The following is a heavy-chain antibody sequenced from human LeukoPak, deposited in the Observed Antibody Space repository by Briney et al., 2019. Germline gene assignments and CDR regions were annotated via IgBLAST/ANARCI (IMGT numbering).Heavy chain of an antibody. J-gene: IGHJ5*02. Sequence: PSETLSLTCAVYGGSFSGYYWSWIRQPPGKGLEWIGEINHSGSTNYNPSLKSRVTISVDTSKNQFSLKLSSVTAADTAVYYCARFYGGYCSSTSCYSRGIDPWGQGTLVTVSS. D-gene: IGHD2-2*01. CDR1: GGSFSGYY. V-gene: IGHV4-34*01. CDR2: INHSGST. CDR3: ARFYGGYCSSTSCYSRGIDP.